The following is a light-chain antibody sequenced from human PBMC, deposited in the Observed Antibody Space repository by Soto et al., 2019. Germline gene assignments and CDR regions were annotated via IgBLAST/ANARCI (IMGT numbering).Light chain of an antibody. Sequence: DIQMTQSPSTLSASVGDRVTITCRASQSISRSLAWYQQKPGKAPNLLIYDASSLESGIPSRFSGSGFGTEFTLTISSLQPDDLATYYCQQYNSYLLTFGPGTTVYIK. CDR2: DAS. J-gene: IGKJ3*01. CDR3: QQYNSYLLT. V-gene: IGKV1-5*01. CDR1: QSISRS.